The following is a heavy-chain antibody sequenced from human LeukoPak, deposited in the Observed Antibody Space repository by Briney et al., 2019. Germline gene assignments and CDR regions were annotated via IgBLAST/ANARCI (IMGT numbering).Heavy chain of an antibody. D-gene: IGHD3-10*01. CDR3: ARDAAYGTDAFDI. V-gene: IGHV3-33*01. Sequence: GGSLRLSCAASGFTFSSYGTHWVRQAPGKGLEWVAVIWYDGSNKYYADSVKGRFTISRDNSKNTLYLQMNSLRAEDTAVYYCARDAAYGTDAFDIWGQGTMVTVSS. CDR1: GFTFSSYG. J-gene: IGHJ3*02. CDR2: IWYDGSNK.